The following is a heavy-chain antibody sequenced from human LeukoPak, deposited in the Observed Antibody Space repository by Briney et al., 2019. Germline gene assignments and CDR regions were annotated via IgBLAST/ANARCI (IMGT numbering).Heavy chain of an antibody. J-gene: IGHJ6*03. Sequence: GGTLRLSCAASGFTFSSYGMSWVRQAPGKGLEWVSAISGSGGSTYYADSVKGWFTISRDNSKNTLYLQMNSLRAEDTAVYYCARGGDSGSYLTTLYYYYYYMDVWGKGTTVTISS. V-gene: IGHV3-23*01. CDR3: ARGGDSGSYLTTLYYYYYYMDV. D-gene: IGHD1-26*01. CDR2: ISGSGGST. CDR1: GFTFSSYG.